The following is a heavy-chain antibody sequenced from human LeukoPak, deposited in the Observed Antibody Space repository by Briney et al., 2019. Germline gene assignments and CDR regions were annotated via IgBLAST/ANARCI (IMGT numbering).Heavy chain of an antibody. CDR2: INPNSGGT. V-gene: IGHV1-2*02. Sequence: ASVKVSCKASGYTFTGYYMHWVRQAPGQGLEWMGWINPNSGGTNYAQKFQGRVTMTRDTSISTAYMELSRLRSDDTAVYYCAKGPSITMIRGGQWYYYMDVWGKGTTVTISS. D-gene: IGHD3-10*01. CDR1: GYTFTGYY. CDR3: AKGPSITMIRGGQWYYYMDV. J-gene: IGHJ6*03.